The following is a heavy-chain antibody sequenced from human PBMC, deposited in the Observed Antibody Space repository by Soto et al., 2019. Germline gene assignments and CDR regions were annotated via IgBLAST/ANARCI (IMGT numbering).Heavy chain of an antibody. Sequence: SETLSLTCAVYGGSFSGYYWSWIRQPPGKGLEWIGEINRSGSTNYNPSLKSRVTISVDTSKNQFSLKLSSVTAADTAVYYCARRPIVVVPAAKGGMDVWGKGTTVTVSS. D-gene: IGHD2-2*01. CDR1: GGSFSGYY. V-gene: IGHV4-34*01. J-gene: IGHJ6*04. CDR3: ARRPIVVVPAAKGGMDV. CDR2: INRSGST.